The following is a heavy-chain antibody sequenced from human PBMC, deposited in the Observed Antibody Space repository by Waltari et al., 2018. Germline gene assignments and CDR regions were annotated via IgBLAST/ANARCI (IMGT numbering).Heavy chain of an antibody. D-gene: IGHD4-17*01. CDR1: GFTFSSYG. CDR2: IRYDGSNK. Sequence: QVQLVESGGGVVQPGGSLRLSCAASGFTFSSYGMHWVRQAPGKGLELGAFIRYDGSNKYYADSVKGRFTISRDNSKNTLYLQMNSLRAEDTAVYYCAKDVSVATVTFLFDYWGQGTLVTVSS. CDR3: AKDVSVATVTFLFDY. J-gene: IGHJ4*02. V-gene: IGHV3-30*02.